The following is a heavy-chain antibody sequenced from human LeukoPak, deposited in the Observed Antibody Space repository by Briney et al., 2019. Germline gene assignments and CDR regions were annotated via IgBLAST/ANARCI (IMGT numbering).Heavy chain of an antibody. V-gene: IGHV1-69*05. J-gene: IGHJ5*02. D-gene: IGHD2-21*01. CDR2: IIPIFGTA. CDR3: AARTYSSSAGRKARFWFDP. Sequence: VASVKVSCKASGGTFSSYAISWVRQAPGQGLEWMGRIIPIFGTANYAQKFQGRVTITTDESTSTASMEMSSLRSEDTAVYYCAARTYSSSAGRKARFWFDPWGQGTLVTVSS. CDR1: GGTFSSYA.